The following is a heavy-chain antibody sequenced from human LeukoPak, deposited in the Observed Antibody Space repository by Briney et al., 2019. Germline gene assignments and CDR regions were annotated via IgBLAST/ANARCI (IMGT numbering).Heavy chain of an antibody. V-gene: IGHV3-23*01. Sequence: GGSLRLSCAASGFTFSSYSMNWVRQAPGKGLEWVSAISGSGGSTYYADSVKGRFTISRDNSKNTLYLQMNSLRAEDTAVYYCAKQGSIAAYNWFDPWGQGTLVTVSS. CDR1: GFTFSSYS. D-gene: IGHD6-6*01. CDR3: AKQGSIAAYNWFDP. CDR2: ISGSGGST. J-gene: IGHJ5*02.